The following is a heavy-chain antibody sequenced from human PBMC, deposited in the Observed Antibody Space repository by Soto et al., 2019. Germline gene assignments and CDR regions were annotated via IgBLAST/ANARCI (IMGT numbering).Heavy chain of an antibody. CDR2: LYYNGRT. J-gene: IGHJ5*02. CDR1: GGSITRGGNY. CDR3: ARGIGTSVGKARWLDL. D-gene: IGHD3-10*01. V-gene: IGHV4-31*03. Sequence: QLQLQESGPGLVKPSQTLSLTCTVSGGSITRGGNYWSWIRQHPGKGLEWIGYLYYNGRTYDNPSLESRIDISADTSKNQFSLKVSSVTAADTAVYYCARGIGTSVGKARWLDLWGPGTLVTVSS.